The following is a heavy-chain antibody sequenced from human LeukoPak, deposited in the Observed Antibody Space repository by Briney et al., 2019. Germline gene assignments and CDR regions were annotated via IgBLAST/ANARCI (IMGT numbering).Heavy chain of an antibody. Sequence: GGSLRLSCAASGFTVSSNYMSWVRQAPGKGLEWVSVIYSGGSTYYADSVKGRFTISRHNSKNTLYLQINSLRAEDTAVYYCARGGGYYYDSSGIDAFDIWGQGTMVTVSS. D-gene: IGHD3-22*01. CDR3: ARGGGYYYDSSGIDAFDI. CDR1: GFTVSSNY. CDR2: IYSGGST. V-gene: IGHV3-53*04. J-gene: IGHJ3*02.